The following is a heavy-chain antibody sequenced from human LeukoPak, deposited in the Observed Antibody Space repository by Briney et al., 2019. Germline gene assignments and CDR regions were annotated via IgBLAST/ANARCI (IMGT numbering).Heavy chain of an antibody. CDR3: ASRQMKSLVYFDY. Sequence: PSETLSLTCTVSGGSISSSSYYWGWIRQPPGKGLEWIGSIYYSGSTYYNPSLKSRVTISVDTSKNQFSLKLSSVTAADTAVYYCASRQMKSLVYFDYWGQGTLVTVSS. CDR1: GGSISSSSYY. J-gene: IGHJ4*02. V-gene: IGHV4-39*07. D-gene: IGHD6-6*01. CDR2: IYYSGST.